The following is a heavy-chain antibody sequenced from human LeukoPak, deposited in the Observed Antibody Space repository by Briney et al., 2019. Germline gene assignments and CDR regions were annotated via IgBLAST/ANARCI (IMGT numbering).Heavy chain of an antibody. V-gene: IGHV4-59*01. J-gene: IGHJ4*02. CDR3: AGSGYDSHFVY. CDR1: GGSISSYY. Sequence: SETLSLTCTVSGGSISSYYWSWIRQPPGKGLEWIGYIYYSGSTNYNPSLKSRVTISVETSKNKFSLKLTSVTAADTAVYYCAGSGYDSHFVYWGQGTLVTVSS. CDR2: IYYSGST. D-gene: IGHD5-12*01.